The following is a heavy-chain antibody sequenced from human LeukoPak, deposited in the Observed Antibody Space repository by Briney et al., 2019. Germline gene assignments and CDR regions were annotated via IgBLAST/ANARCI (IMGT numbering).Heavy chain of an antibody. V-gene: IGHV3-23*01. CDR2: SSGSGGST. CDR1: GFTFSDYA. CDR3: AKLQHTGYDLARGFDY. J-gene: IGHJ4*02. D-gene: IGHD5-12*01. Sequence: GGSLRLSCAASGFTFSDYAMSWVRQAPGKGLEWVSASSGSGGSTYYADSVKGRFTISGDNSKNTLYLQMNSLRAEDTALYYCAKLQHTGYDLARGFDYWGQGTLVTVSS.